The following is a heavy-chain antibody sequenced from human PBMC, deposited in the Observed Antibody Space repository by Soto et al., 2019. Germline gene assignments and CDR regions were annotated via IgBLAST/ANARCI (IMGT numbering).Heavy chain of an antibody. CDR1: GYTFTIYY. CDR2: INPSGGST. V-gene: IGHV1-46*01. J-gene: IGHJ6*02. Sequence: ASVKVSCKASGYTFTIYYMHLVRQAPGQGLEWMGIINPSGGSTSYAQKFQGRVTMTRDTSTSTVYMELSSLRSEDTAVYYCARDMITFGGVIARYGMDVWGQGTTVTVSS. CDR3: ARDMITFGGVIARYGMDV. D-gene: IGHD3-16*02.